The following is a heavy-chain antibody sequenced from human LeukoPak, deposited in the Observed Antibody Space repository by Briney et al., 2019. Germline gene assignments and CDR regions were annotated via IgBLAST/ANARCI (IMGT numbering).Heavy chain of an antibody. CDR3: AKDRHSGFYLPYDY. CDR2: ISYDGSDK. J-gene: IGHJ4*02. Sequence: PGGSLRLSCAASGFSFSRNDMHWVRQAPGKGLEWVAVISYDGSDKDYVDSVKGRFTISGDNSKNTLYLQMNSLRAEDTAVYYCAKDRHSGFYLPYDYWGQGTLVTVSS. CDR1: GFSFSRND. V-gene: IGHV3-30*18. D-gene: IGHD1-26*01.